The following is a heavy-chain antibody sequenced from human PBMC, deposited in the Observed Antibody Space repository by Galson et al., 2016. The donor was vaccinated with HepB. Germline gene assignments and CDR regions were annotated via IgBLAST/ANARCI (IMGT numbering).Heavy chain of an antibody. Sequence: WVRQPPGKGLEWIGEIFHSGTTNYNPSLKSRLTISLDKTMNHLSLRLGSVTAADTAVYYCARGATYYTSDYWGQGILVTVSS. J-gene: IGHJ4*02. D-gene: IGHD1-26*01. V-gene: IGHV4-4*02. CDR2: IFHSGTT. CDR3: ARGATYYTSDY.